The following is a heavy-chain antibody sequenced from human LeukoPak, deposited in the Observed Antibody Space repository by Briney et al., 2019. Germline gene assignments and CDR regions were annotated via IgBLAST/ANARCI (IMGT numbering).Heavy chain of an antibody. Sequence: PGGSLRLSCATSQFKFNNYGMTWVRQPPGKGLEWVSSITGSGSRAQYADSVKGRFTISRDNSKNTLYLQMNSLRAEDTAVYYCATYSSLNRREFQYWGQGTLLTVSS. CDR3: ATYSSLNRREFQY. CDR2: ITGSGSRA. D-gene: IGHD3-22*01. CDR1: QFKFNNYG. J-gene: IGHJ1*01. V-gene: IGHV3-23*01.